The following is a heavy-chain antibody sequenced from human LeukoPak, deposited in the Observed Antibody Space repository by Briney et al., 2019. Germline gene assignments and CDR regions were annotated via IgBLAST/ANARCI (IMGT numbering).Heavy chain of an antibody. D-gene: IGHD3-22*01. CDR1: GYTFTSYG. CDR3: ARDEITMIVVPGDY. V-gene: IGHV1-18*01. J-gene: IGHJ4*02. CDR2: ISAYNGNT. Sequence: ASVKVSCKASGYTFTSYGISWVRQAPGQGLECMGWISAYNGNTNYARKLQGRVTMTTDTSTSTAYMELRSLRSDDTAVYYCARDEITMIVVPGDYWGQGTLVTVSS.